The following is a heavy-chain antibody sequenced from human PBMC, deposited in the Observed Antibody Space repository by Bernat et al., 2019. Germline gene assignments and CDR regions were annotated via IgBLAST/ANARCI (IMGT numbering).Heavy chain of an antibody. CDR1: GFTFSSYA. V-gene: IGHV3-30*01. D-gene: IGHD6-19*01. CDR2: ISYDGSNK. J-gene: IGHJ4*02. Sequence: QVQLVESGGGVVQPGRSLRLSCAASGFTFSSYAMHWVRPAPGKGLEWVAVISYDGSNKYYADSVKGRFTISRDNSKNTLYLQMNSLRAEDTAVYYCASIGSGWFDYWGQGTLVTVSS. CDR3: ASIGSGWFDY.